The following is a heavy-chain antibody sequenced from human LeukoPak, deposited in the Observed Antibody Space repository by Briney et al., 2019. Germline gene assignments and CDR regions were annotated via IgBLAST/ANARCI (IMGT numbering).Heavy chain of an antibody. V-gene: IGHV3-23*01. Sequence: PGGSLRLSCAASGFTFSSYAMSWVRQAPGKGLEWVSAISGSGGSTYYADSVKSRFTISRDNSKNTLYLQMNSLRAEDTAVYYCAKDLFVVVTAIGDYWGQGTLVTVSS. CDR2: ISGSGGST. CDR3: AKDLFVVVTAIGDY. J-gene: IGHJ4*02. CDR1: GFTFSSYA. D-gene: IGHD2-21*02.